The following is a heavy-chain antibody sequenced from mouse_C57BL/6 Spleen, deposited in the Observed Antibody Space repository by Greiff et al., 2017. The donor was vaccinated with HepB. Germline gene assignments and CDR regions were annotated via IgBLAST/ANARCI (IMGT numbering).Heavy chain of an antibody. CDR2: IDPSDSET. J-gene: IGHJ4*01. D-gene: IGHD3-3*01. CDR3: ARRGTSYAMDY. Sequence: QVQLKQSGAELVRPGSSVKLSCKASGYTFTSYWMHWVKQRPIQGLEWIGNIDPSDSETHYNQKFKDKATLTVDKSSSTAYMQLSSLTSEDSAVYYCARRGTSYAMDYWGQGTSVTVSS. V-gene: IGHV1-52*01. CDR1: GYTFTSYW.